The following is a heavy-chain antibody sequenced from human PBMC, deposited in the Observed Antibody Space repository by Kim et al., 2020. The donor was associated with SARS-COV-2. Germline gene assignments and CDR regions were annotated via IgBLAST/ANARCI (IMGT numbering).Heavy chain of an antibody. D-gene: IGHD2-2*01. CDR2: IYPGDSDT. J-gene: IGHJ6*02. CDR1: GYSFTSYW. V-gene: IGHV5-51*01. Sequence: GESLKISCKGSGYSFTSYWIGWVRQMPGKGLEWMGIIYPGDSDTRYSPSFQGQVTISADKSISTAYLQWSSLKASDTAMYYCARRFRYCSSTSCSSPYYYYYYGMDVWGQGTTVTVSS. CDR3: ARRFRYCSSTSCSSPYYYYYYGMDV.